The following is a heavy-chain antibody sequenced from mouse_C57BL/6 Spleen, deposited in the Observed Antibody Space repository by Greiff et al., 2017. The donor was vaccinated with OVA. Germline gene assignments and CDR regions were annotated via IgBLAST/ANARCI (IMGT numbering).Heavy chain of an antibody. V-gene: IGHV5-4*03. D-gene: IGHD2-3*01. J-gene: IGHJ2*01. CDR1: GFTFSSYA. CDR3: ARGYDGYNYFDY. CDR2: ISDGGRYT. Sequence: EVKLVESGGGLVKPGGSLTLSCAASGFTFSSYAMSWVRQTPEKRLEWVATISDGGRYTYYPDTVKGRFTISRDNAKNNLYLQMSHLKSEDTAMYYCARGYDGYNYFDYWGQGTTLTVSS.